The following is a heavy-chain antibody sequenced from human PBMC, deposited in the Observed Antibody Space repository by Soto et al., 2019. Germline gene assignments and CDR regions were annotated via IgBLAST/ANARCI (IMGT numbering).Heavy chain of an antibody. D-gene: IGHD3-3*01. CDR3: AKDRALTIFGVVISSTFDF. CDR1: GFTFTKHA. V-gene: IGHV1-3*01. CDR2: INAGNGDT. Sequence: ASVKVSCKASGFTFTKHAIHWVRQAPGQGLEWMGWINAGNGDTRFSENFQGRVTITADTSASTAFMEPSSLISEDTAVYYCAKDRALTIFGVVISSTFDFWGQGTLVTVSS. J-gene: IGHJ4*02.